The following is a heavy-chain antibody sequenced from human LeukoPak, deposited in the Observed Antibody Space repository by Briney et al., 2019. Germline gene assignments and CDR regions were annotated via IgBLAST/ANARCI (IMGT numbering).Heavy chain of an antibody. J-gene: IGHJ4*02. Sequence: GESLKISCEGSGYFFNSYWIAWVRQMPGKGLEWMGIIYPSDLDIRYSPSFQGQVTMSVDKSNSIAYLQWNSLKASDTGMYFCARGDPTGGNYHTLDYWGQGTLVTVPS. CDR2: IYPSDLDI. D-gene: IGHD5-24*01. V-gene: IGHV5-51*01. CDR1: GYFFNSYW. CDR3: ARGDPTGGNYHTLDY.